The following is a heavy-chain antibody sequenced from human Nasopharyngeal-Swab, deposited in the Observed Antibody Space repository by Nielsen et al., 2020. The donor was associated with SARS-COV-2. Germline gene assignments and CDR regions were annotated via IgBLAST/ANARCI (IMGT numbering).Heavy chain of an antibody. V-gene: IGHV1-58*02. Sequence: SVKVSCKASGFTFTRSAMQWVRQARGQRLEWIGWIVVGSGNTNYAQKFQERVTINRDMSTSTAYMELSSLRSEDTAVYYCVTTSGSYEEEGFVYWGQGTLVTVSS. CDR1: GFTFTRSA. J-gene: IGHJ4*02. CDR2: IVVGSGNT. CDR3: VTTSGSYEEEGFVY. D-gene: IGHD1-26*01.